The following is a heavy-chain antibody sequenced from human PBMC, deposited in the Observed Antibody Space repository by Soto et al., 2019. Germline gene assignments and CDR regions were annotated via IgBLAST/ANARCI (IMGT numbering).Heavy chain of an antibody. J-gene: IGHJ4*02. CDR2: IIPIFGTA. CDR1: GGTFSSYA. CDR3: AREGNENYYDSSGYPFDY. V-gene: IGHV1-69*13. Sequence: ASVKVSCKASGGTFSSYAISWVRQAPGQGLEWMGGIIPIFGTANYAQKFQGRVTITADESTSTAYMELSSLRSEDTAVYYCAREGNENYYDSSGYPFDYWGQGTLVTVSS. D-gene: IGHD3-22*01.